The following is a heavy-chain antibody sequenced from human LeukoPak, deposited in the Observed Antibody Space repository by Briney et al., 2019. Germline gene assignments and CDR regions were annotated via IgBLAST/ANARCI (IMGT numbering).Heavy chain of an antibody. CDR1: DDSFSSYY. J-gene: IGHJ6*03. D-gene: IGHD2-2*01. CDR2: IYTSGST. V-gene: IGHV4-4*07. CDR3: AREVLGYCSSTSCYPAYYYYYMDV. Sequence: SETLSLTCGVSDDSFSSYYWSWIRQPAGKGLEWIGRIYTSGSTNYNPSLKSRVTISVDTSKNQFSLKLSSVTAADTAVYYCAREVLGYCSSTSCYPAYYYYYMDVWGKGTTVTISS.